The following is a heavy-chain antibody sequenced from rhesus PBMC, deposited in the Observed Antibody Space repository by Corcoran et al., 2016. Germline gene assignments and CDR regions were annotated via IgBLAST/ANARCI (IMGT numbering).Heavy chain of an antibody. J-gene: IGHJ4*01. CDR1: GDSISSGYY. Sequence: QVRLQESGPGLVKPSETLSLTCAVSGDSISSGYYWGWIRQPPGKGLEYIGDIIGSSGSTYYNPSLRSRVTISKDTSKNQFSLRLNSVTAADTAVYYCAKDPAMAYWGQGVLVTVSS. V-gene: IGHV4-99*02. CDR2: IIGSSGST. D-gene: IGHD2-2*01. CDR3: AKDPAMAY.